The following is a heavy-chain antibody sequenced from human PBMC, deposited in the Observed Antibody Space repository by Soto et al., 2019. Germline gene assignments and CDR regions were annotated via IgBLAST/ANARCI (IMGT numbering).Heavy chain of an antibody. Sequence: EVQLLESGGGLVQPGGSLRLSCAASGFTFSSYAMSWVRQAPGKGLEWVSAISGSGGSTYYADSVKGRFTISRDNSKNTLYLQMNSLRGEDTAVYYCAKDPYGSGRKYYFDYWGQGTLVTVSS. CDR3: AKDPYGSGRKYYFDY. CDR2: ISGSGGST. CDR1: GFTFSSYA. D-gene: IGHD3-10*01. J-gene: IGHJ4*02. V-gene: IGHV3-23*01.